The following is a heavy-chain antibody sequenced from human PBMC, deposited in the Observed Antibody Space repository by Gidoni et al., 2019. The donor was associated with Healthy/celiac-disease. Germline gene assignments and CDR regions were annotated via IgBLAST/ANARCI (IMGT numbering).Heavy chain of an antibody. CDR3: ARGRNGYSSGWYGY. V-gene: IGHV3-11*06. Sequence: TISRDNAKNSLYLQMNSLRAEDTAVYYCARGRNGYSSGWYGYWGQGTLVTVSS. J-gene: IGHJ4*02. D-gene: IGHD6-19*01.